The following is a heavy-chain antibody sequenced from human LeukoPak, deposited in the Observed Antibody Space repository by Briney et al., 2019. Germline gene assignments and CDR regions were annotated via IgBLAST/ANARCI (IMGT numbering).Heavy chain of an antibody. V-gene: IGHV4-34*01. CDR3: AGGLTIFGVVIEYYFDY. Sequence: SETLSHTCAVYGGSFSGYYWSWIRQPPGKGLEWIGEINHSGSTNYNPSLKSRVTISVDTSKNQFSLKLSSVTAADTAVYYCAGGLTIFGVVIEYYFDYWGQGTLVTVSS. D-gene: IGHD3-3*01. J-gene: IGHJ4*02. CDR1: GGSFSGYY. CDR2: INHSGST.